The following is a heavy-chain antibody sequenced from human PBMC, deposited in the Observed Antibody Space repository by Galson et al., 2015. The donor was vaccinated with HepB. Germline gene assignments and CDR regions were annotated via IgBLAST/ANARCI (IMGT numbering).Heavy chain of an antibody. Sequence: PALVKPTQTLTLTCTFSGFSLSTSGMRASWIRQPPGKALEWLALIYWNDDKRYSPFLKSRLTITKDTSKNQVVLTMTNMDPVDTATYYCARDLYVLRYFDWLESSHYFDYWGQGTPVTVSS. CDR1: GFSLSTSGMR. D-gene: IGHD3-9*01. CDR3: ARDLYVLRYFDWLESSHYFDY. J-gene: IGHJ4*02. CDR2: IYWNDDK. V-gene: IGHV2-5*08.